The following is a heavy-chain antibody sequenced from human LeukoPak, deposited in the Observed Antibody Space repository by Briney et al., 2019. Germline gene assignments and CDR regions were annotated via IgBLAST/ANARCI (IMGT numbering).Heavy chain of an antibody. CDR3: ARDDSFYGSGSDYYFDY. J-gene: IGHJ4*02. V-gene: IGHV3-21*01. Sequence: GGSLRLSCAVSGFTFSRNSMNWVRQAPGKGLEWVSSISTSSSYIYYADSVKGRFTISRDNARNSLYLQMNSLRAEDTAVYYCARDDSFYGSGSDYYFDYWGQGTLVTVSS. CDR2: ISTSSSYI. D-gene: IGHD3-10*01. CDR1: GFTFSRNS.